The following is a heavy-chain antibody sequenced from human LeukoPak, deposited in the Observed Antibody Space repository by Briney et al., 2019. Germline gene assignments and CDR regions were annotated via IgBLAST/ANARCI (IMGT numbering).Heavy chain of an antibody. D-gene: IGHD3-9*01. CDR1: GFTFSSYA. J-gene: IGHJ4*02. V-gene: IGHV3-30-3*01. Sequence: GGSLRLSCAASGFTFSSYAMHWVRQAPGKGLEWVAVISYDGSNKYYADSVKGRFTISRDNSKNTLYLQMNSLRAEDTAVYYCARPFEAYFDWLFDYWGQGTLVTVSS. CDR3: ARPFEAYFDWLFDY. CDR2: ISYDGSNK.